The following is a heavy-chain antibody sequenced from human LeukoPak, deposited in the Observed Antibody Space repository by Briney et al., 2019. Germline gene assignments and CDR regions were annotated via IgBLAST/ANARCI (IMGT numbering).Heavy chain of an antibody. CDR2: IIPIFGTA. V-gene: IGHV1-69*13. D-gene: IGHD3-22*01. Sequence: SVKDSCKASGGTFSSYAISWVRQAPGQGLEWMGGIIPIFGTANYAQKFQGRVTITADESTSTAYMELSSLRSEDTAVYYCASFDSSGYWYYFDYWGQGTLVTVSS. CDR3: ASFDSSGYWYYFDY. J-gene: IGHJ4*02. CDR1: GGTFSSYA.